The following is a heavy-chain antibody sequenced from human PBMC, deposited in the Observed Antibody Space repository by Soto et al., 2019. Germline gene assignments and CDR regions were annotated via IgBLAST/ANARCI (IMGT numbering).Heavy chain of an antibody. D-gene: IGHD2-2*01. V-gene: IGHV3-7*02. CDR1: GFTFSSYW. Sequence: GGSLRLSCAASGFTFSSYWMSWVRQAPGKGLEWVANIKQDGSEKYYVDSVKGRFTISRDNAKNTLYLQMNSLRAEDTAVYYCASGYCSSTSCYANAFDIWGQGTMVTVSS. CDR2: IKQDGSEK. CDR3: ASGYCSSTSCYANAFDI. J-gene: IGHJ3*02.